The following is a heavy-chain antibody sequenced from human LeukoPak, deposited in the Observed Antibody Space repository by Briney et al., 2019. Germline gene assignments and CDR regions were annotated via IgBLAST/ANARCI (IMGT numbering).Heavy chain of an antibody. CDR2: IYHSGST. D-gene: IGHD4-17*01. CDR3: ARTGADTVTDKGYFDY. V-gene: IGHV4-30-2*01. Sequence: SQTLSLTCAVSGGSISSGGYSWSWIRQPPGKGLEWIGYIYHSGSTYYNPSLKSRVTISVDRSKNQFSLKLSSVTAADTAVYYCARTGADTVTDKGYFDYWGQGTLVTVSS. CDR1: GGSISSGGYS. J-gene: IGHJ4*02.